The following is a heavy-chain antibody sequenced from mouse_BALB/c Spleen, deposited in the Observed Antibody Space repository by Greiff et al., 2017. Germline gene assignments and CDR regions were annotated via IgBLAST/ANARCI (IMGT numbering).Heavy chain of an antibody. CDR1: GFTFSDYY. Sequence: DVMLVESGGGLVKPGGSLKLSCAASGFTFSDYYMYWVRQTPEKRLEWVATISDGGSYTYYPDSVKGRFTISRDNAKNNLYLQMSSLKSEDTAMYYCATIYYDYDGFAYWGQGTLVTVSA. V-gene: IGHV5-4*02. CDR2: ISDGGSYT. J-gene: IGHJ3*01. CDR3: ATIYYDYDGFAY. D-gene: IGHD2-4*01.